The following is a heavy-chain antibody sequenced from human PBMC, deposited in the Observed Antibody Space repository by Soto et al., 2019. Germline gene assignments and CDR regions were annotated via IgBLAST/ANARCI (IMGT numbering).Heavy chain of an antibody. J-gene: IGHJ4*02. V-gene: IGHV2-70*13. CDR3: ARIRAGHSFGGIIAPFYSDY. Sequence: SGPTLVNPTQTLTLTCTFSGFSLSSSGMCVSWIRQPTGKALEWLAMIDWADNKYYSTSLKTRLTISKDTSRNQVVLTMANMDPVDTATYYCARIRAGHSFGGIIAPFYSDYWGQGTLVTVSS. D-gene: IGHD3-16*02. CDR2: IDWADNK. CDR1: GFSLSSSGMC.